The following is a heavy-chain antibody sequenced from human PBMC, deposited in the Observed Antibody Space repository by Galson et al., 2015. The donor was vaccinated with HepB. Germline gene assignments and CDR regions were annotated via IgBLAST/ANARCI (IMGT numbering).Heavy chain of an antibody. J-gene: IGHJ2*01. V-gene: IGHV3-21*01. CDR2: ISSSSSYI. D-gene: IGHD5-24*01. CDR3: ARGSVVEVATPHWYFDL. Sequence: SLRLSCAASGFTFSSYSMNWVRQAPGKGLEWVSSISSSSSYIYYADSVKGRFTISRDNAKNSLYLQMNSLRAEDTAVYYCARGSVVEVATPHWYFDLWGRGTLVTVSS. CDR1: GFTFSSYS.